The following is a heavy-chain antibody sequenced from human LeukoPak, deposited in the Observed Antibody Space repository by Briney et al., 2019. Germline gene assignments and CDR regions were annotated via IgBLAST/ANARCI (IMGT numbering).Heavy chain of an antibody. Sequence: GRSLRLSCAASGFTFSSYGMHWVRQAPGKGLEWVAVISYDGSNKYYADSVKGRFTISRDNSKNTLYLQMNSLRAEDTAVYYCAKDEGPVDTAMVRYDYWGQGTLVTVSS. CDR1: GFTFSSYG. J-gene: IGHJ4*02. CDR2: ISYDGSNK. CDR3: AKDEGPVDTAMVRYDY. D-gene: IGHD5-18*01. V-gene: IGHV3-30*18.